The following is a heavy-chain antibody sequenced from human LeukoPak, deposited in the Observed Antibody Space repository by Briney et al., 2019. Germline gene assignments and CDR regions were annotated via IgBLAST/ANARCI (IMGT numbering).Heavy chain of an antibody. CDR1: GFTFSSYG. CDR3: AKDPTYSGSYLDY. V-gene: IGHV3-30*18. Sequence: NPGRSLRLSCAASGFTFSSYGMHWVRQAPGKGLEWVAVISYDGSNKYYADSVKGRFTISRDNSKNTLYLQMNSLRAEDTAVYYCAKDPTYSGSYLDYWGQGTLVTVSS. D-gene: IGHD1-26*01. CDR2: ISYDGSNK. J-gene: IGHJ4*02.